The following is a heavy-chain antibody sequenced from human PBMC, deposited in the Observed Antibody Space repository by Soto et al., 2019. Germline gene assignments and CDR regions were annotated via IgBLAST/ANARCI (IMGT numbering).Heavy chain of an antibody. CDR3: ARHPGYGLYDFDY. CDR1: GGSISSSSYF. D-gene: IGHD5-18*01. Sequence: QLQLQESGPGLVKPSETLSLTCTVSGGSISSSSYFWGWIRQPPGKGLEWIGSIYYSGSTYYNPSLKSRVTLSVDTSKSQFSLKLSSVTAADTAVYYCARHPGYGLYDFDYWGQGTLVTVSS. V-gene: IGHV4-39*01. CDR2: IYYSGST. J-gene: IGHJ4*02.